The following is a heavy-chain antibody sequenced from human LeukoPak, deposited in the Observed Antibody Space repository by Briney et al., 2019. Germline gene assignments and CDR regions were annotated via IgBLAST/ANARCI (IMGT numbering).Heavy chain of an antibody. Sequence: SETLSLTCAVYGGSFSGYYWSWIRQPPGKGLEWIGEINHSGSTNYNPSLKSRVTISVDTSKNQFSLKLSSVTAADTAVYYCAREGLGWAPFDYWGQGTLVTVSS. CDR1: GGSFSGYY. CDR3: AREGLGWAPFDY. J-gene: IGHJ4*02. V-gene: IGHV4-34*01. CDR2: INHSGST. D-gene: IGHD1-26*01.